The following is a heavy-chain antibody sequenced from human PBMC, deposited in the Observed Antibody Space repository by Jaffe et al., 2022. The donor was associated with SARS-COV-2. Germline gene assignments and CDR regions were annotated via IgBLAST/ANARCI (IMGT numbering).Heavy chain of an antibody. Sequence: QVQLVQSGAEVKKPGASVKVSCKASGYTFTSYGISWVRQAPGQGLEWMGWISAYNGNTNYAQKLQGRVTMTTDTSTSTAYMELRSLRSDDTAVYYCARANISNLRFLEWLPYYYYGMDVWGQGTTVTVSS. CDR2: ISAYNGNT. CDR3: ARANISNLRFLEWLPYYYYGMDV. CDR1: GYTFTSYG. D-gene: IGHD3-3*01. J-gene: IGHJ6*02. V-gene: IGHV1-18*01.